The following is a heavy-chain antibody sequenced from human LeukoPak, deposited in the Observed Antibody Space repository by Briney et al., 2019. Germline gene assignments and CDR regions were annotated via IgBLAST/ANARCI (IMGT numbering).Heavy chain of an antibody. CDR1: GGSFSGYY. CDR3: ARLTRITMIVVTSWFDP. V-gene: IGHV4-34*01. Sequence: SETLSLTCAVYGGSFSGYYWRRIRQPPGKGLEWIGEINHSGSTNYNPSLKSRVTISVDTSKNQFSLKLSSVTAADTAVYYCARLTRITMIVVTSWFDPWGQGTLVTVSS. CDR2: INHSGST. D-gene: IGHD3-22*01. J-gene: IGHJ5*02.